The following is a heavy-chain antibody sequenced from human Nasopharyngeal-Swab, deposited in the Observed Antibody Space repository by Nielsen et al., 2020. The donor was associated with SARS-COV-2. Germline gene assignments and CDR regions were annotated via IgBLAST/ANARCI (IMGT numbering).Heavy chain of an antibody. J-gene: IGHJ6*02. Sequence: GESLKISCAASGFTFSSYGMHWVRQAPGKGLEWVAVISYDGSNKYYADFVKGRFTISRDNSKNTLYLQMNSLRAEDTAVYYCARDYYESSGYYYANYYGMDVWGQGTAVTVSS. CDR1: GFTFSSYG. CDR2: ISYDGSNK. D-gene: IGHD3-22*01. CDR3: ARDYYESSGYYYANYYGMDV. V-gene: IGHV3-30*03.